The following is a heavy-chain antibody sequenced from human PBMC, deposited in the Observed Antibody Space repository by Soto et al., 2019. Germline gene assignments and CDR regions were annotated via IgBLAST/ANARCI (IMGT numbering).Heavy chain of an antibody. V-gene: IGHV3-33*01. CDR3: ARDATFGTKGGSFDI. CDR2: MWYDGTNK. J-gene: IGHJ3*02. D-gene: IGHD3-16*01. Sequence: PXGSLRLSCAASGFTFRIYSMHWVRQSPGKGLEWVAVMWYDGTNKYYGESVKGRFTISRDNSENTLYLQMNSLRVGDTAVYYCARDATFGTKGGSFDIWGHGTLVTVSS. CDR1: GFTFRIYS.